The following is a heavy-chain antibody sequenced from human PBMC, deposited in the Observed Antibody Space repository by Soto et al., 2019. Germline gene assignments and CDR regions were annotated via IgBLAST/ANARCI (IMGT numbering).Heavy chain of an antibody. J-gene: IGHJ5*02. Sequence: GGSLRLSCAASGFTFSSYGMHWVRQAPGKGLEWVAVISYDGSNKYYADSVKGRFTISRDNSKNTLYLQMNTLRVEDTAVYYCARGLWEGHCSDNFCHPNWFDPWGRGTLVTVSS. CDR1: GFTFSSYG. D-gene: IGHD2-8*02. CDR3: ARGLWEGHCSDNFCHPNWFDP. CDR2: ISYDGSNK. V-gene: IGHV3-30*03.